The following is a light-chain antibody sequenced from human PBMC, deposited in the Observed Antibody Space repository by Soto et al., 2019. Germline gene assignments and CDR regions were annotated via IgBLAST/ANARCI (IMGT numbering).Light chain of an antibody. CDR2: AAS. V-gene: IGKV1-39*01. J-gene: IGKJ3*01. Sequence: DIQMTQSPSSLSASVGDRVTITCRASQSISSYLNWYQQKPGKAPKLLIYAASSLQSGVPSRFSGSGSGTDFTLTISSLQPEDFATYYCQQSYSTPRNFGPGTKVDIK. CDR3: QQSYSTPRN. CDR1: QSISSY.